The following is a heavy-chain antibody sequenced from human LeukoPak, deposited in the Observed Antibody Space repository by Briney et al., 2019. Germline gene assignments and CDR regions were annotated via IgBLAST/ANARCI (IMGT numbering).Heavy chain of an antibody. Sequence: LVNPSETLSLTCAVYGGSFSDYYWSWIRQPPGKGLEWIGEINDSGSTNYNPSLKSRVTMSVDTSKNQFSLKLSSVTAADTAVYYCARGRDGSRHTWTPQILFFDYWGQGTLVTVSS. CDR1: GGSFSDYY. CDR2: INDSGST. V-gene: IGHV4-34*01. J-gene: IGHJ4*02. D-gene: IGHD5-24*01. CDR3: ARGRDGSRHTWTPQILFFDY.